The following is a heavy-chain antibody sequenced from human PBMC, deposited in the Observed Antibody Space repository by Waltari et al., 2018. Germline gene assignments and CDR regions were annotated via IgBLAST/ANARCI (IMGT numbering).Heavy chain of an antibody. CDR3: ARDLVVRGVLDAFDI. Sequence: EVQLVESGGGLVKPGGSLRLSCAASGFTFSSYSMNWVRQAPGKGLEWVSSISSSSSYIYYAVSVKGRFTISRDNAKNSRYLQVNSLRAEDTAVYYCARDLVVRGVLDAFDIWGQGTMVTVSS. CDR2: ISSSSSYI. V-gene: IGHV3-21*01. J-gene: IGHJ3*02. CDR1: GFTFSSYS. D-gene: IGHD3-10*01.